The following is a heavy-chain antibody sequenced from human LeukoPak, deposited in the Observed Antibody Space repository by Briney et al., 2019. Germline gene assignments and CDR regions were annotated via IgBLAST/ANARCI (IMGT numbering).Heavy chain of an antibody. CDR2: INPSGGST. Sequence: ASVKVSCRASGYTFINYFMHWVRQAPGQGLEWMGIINPSGGSTSYAQKFQGGVTMTRDTSTTTVYMELSSLRSEDTAVYYCARVTGGSYFKFDNWGQGTQVTVSS. CDR1: GYTFINYF. CDR3: ARVTGGSYFKFDN. J-gene: IGHJ4*02. V-gene: IGHV1-46*01. D-gene: IGHD1-26*01.